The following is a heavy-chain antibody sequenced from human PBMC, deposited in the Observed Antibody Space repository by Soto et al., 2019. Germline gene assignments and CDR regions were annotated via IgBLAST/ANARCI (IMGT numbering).Heavy chain of an antibody. D-gene: IGHD2-21*02. V-gene: IGHV3-30-3*01. Sequence: QVQLVESGGGVVQPGRSLRLSCAASGFTFSSYAMHWVRQAPGKGLEWVAVISYDGSNKYYADSVKGRVTISRDNSKNPLYLQMNSLRAEDTAVYYCARVHCGGDCYTFDYWGQGTLVTVSS. CDR3: ARVHCGGDCYTFDY. J-gene: IGHJ4*02. CDR2: ISYDGSNK. CDR1: GFTFSSYA.